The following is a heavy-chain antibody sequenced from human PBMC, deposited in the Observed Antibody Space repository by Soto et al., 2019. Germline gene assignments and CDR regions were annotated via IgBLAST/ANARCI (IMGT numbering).Heavy chain of an antibody. Sequence: GASVKVSCKASGYTFTSYGISWVRQAPGQGLEWMGWISAYNGNTNYAQKLQGRVTMTTDTSTSTAYMELRSLRSDDTAVYYCARDCPEFRLCMVRVNDAFDIWGQGTMVTVSS. CDR1: GYTFTSYG. CDR2: ISAYNGNT. CDR3: ARDCPEFRLCMVRVNDAFDI. D-gene: IGHD3-10*01. J-gene: IGHJ3*02. V-gene: IGHV1-18*01.